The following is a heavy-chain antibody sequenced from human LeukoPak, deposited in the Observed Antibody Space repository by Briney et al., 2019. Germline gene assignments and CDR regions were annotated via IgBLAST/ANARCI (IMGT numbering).Heavy chain of an antibody. Sequence: GRSLRLSCAASGFTFSSYEMNWVRQAPGKGLEWVSYISSSGSTIYYADSVKGRFTISRDNAKNSLYLQMNSLRAEDTAVYYCAELGITMIGGVWGKGTTATISS. CDR2: ISSSGSTI. CDR3: AELGITMIGGV. J-gene: IGHJ6*04. CDR1: GFTFSSYE. D-gene: IGHD3-10*02. V-gene: IGHV3-48*03.